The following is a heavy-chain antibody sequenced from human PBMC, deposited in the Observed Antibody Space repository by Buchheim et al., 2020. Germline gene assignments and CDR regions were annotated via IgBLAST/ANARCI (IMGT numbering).Heavy chain of an antibody. J-gene: IGHJ1*01. CDR1: GASITNHY. D-gene: IGHD3-3*01. Sequence: QVQLQESGPGLVKPSDTLSLTCNVSGASITNHYWNWIRQPPGKGLEWIGYVYYGGSINYKSSLKGRVSISVDTSKNQFSLKLTSVTAADTAVYYCARGDSYYDFLCEYWGQGTL. CDR3: ARGDSYYDFLCEY. CDR2: VYYGGSI. V-gene: IGHV4-59*11.